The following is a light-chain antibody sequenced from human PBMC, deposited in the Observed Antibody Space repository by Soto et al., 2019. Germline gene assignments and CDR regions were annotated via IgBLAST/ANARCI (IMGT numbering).Light chain of an antibody. CDR2: AAS. CDR1: QGITSW. J-gene: IGKJ4*01. Sequence: DIQMTPSPSSVSASVGGSLTLTCRASQGITSWVAWYQHKPGRAPKLLIYAASRLQSGVPSRFSGSGSGTDFTLTISSLQPEDFGTYYCQQTSSFPLTLGGGTKVDIK. V-gene: IGKV1-12*01. CDR3: QQTSSFPLT.